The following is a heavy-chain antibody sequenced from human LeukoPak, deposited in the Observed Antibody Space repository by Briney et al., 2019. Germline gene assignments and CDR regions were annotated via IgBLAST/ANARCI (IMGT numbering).Heavy chain of an antibody. CDR2: ISGSGGST. J-gene: IGHJ4*02. CDR3: ARDSSMLRGPLVIYYFDF. D-gene: IGHD3-10*01. Sequence: SGGSLRLSWAASGFTFSHYGMTWVRQAPGKGLEWVSAISGSGGSTYYAGSVKGRFTISRDNSKNTLYLQMNSLRVEDTAVYYCARDSSMLRGPLVIYYFDFWGQGTLVTVSS. CDR1: GFTFSHYG. V-gene: IGHV3-23*01.